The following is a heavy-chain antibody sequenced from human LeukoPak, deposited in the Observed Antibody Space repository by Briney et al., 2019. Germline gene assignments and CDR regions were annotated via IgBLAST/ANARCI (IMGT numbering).Heavy chain of an antibody. Sequence: GASVKVSCKTSGGTFSSYAISWVRQAPGKGLEWMGGFDPEDGETIYAQKFQERVTITRDMSTSTAYMELSSLRSEDTAVYYCASYPITGTPYAFDIWGQGTMVTVSS. V-gene: IGHV1-69*10. CDR3: ASYPITGTPYAFDI. D-gene: IGHD1/OR15-1a*01. CDR2: FDPEDGET. CDR1: GGTFSSYA. J-gene: IGHJ3*02.